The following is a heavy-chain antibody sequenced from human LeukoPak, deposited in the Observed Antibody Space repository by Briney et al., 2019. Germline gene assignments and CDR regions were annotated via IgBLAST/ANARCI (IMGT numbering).Heavy chain of an antibody. CDR1: GNTLTVYY. CDR3: AMSYATSILDF. D-gene: IGHD3-16*01. CDR2: INPHTGAT. Sequence: ASVKVSCRASGNTLTVYYPHWVRQARGQGLEWMGWINPHTGATDYAQKFQGRLTMTWDTSISTAYMNLSRLGSDDTAMYYCAMSYATSILDFWGQGTLVIVSS. J-gene: IGHJ4*02. V-gene: IGHV1-2*02.